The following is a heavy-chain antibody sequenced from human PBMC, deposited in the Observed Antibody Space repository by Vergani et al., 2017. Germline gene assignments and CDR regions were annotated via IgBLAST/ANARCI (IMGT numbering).Heavy chain of an antibody. D-gene: IGHD3-3*01. CDR1: GGSISSSSYY. J-gene: IGHJ4*02. Sequence: QLQLQESGPGLVKPSETLSLTCTVSGGSISSSSYYWGWIRQPPGKGLEWIGSIYYSGSTYYNPSLKSRVTISVDTSKNQFSLKLSSVTAADTAVYYCARDGEFYYDFWSGYYAYFDYWGQGTLVTVSS. V-gene: IGHV4-39*07. CDR3: ARDGEFYYDFWSGYYAYFDY. CDR2: IYYSGST.